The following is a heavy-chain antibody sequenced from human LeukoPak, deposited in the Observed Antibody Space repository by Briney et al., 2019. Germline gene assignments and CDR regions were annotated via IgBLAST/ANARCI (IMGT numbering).Heavy chain of an antibody. J-gene: IGHJ4*02. V-gene: IGHV4-34*01. CDR3: VRGGIIAVAGDFDY. Sequence: KSSETLSLTCAVYGGSFSGYYWSWIRQPPGKGLEWIGEINHSGSTNYNPSLKSRVTISVDTSKNQFSLKLSSVTAADTAVYYCVRGGIIAVAGDFDYWGQGTLVTVSS. CDR1: GGSFSGYY. CDR2: INHSGST. D-gene: IGHD6-19*01.